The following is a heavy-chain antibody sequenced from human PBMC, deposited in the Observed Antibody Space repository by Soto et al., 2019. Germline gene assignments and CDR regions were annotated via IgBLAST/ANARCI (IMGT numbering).Heavy chain of an antibody. CDR3: ARDRGYSGYDWSDGMDV. CDR1: GGSISSYY. CDR2: IYYSGST. D-gene: IGHD5-12*01. Sequence: SETLSLTCTVSGGSISSYYWSWIRQPPGKGLEWIGYIYYSGSTNYNPSLKSRVTISVDTSKNQFSLKLSSVTAADTAVYYCARDRGYSGYDWSDGMDVWGQGTTVTVSS. V-gene: IGHV4-59*01. J-gene: IGHJ6*02.